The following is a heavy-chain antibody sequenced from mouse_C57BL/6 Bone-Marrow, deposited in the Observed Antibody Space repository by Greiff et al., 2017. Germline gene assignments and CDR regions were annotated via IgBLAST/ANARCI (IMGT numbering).Heavy chain of an antibody. CDR3: ARWGPFYYGYSYYFDY. CDR1: GYAFTNYL. CDR2: INPGSGGT. Sequence: VQLQQSGAELVRPGTSVKVSCKASGYAFTNYLIEWVKQRPGQGLAWIGVINPGSGGTNYNEKFKGKAPLTAEKSSSTAYMQLSSLTSADSAVFVCARWGPFYYGYSYYFDYWGQGTTLTVSA. V-gene: IGHV1-54*01. J-gene: IGHJ2*01. D-gene: IGHD2-2*01.